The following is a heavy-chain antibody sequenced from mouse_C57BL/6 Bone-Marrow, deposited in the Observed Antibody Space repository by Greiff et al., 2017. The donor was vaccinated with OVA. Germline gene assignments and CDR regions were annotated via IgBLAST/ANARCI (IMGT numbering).Heavy chain of an antibody. D-gene: IGHD2-5*01. CDR2: IDPETGGT. J-gene: IGHJ4*01. CDR3: TRGYSNYYAMDY. CDR1: GYTFTDYE. V-gene: IGHV1-15*01. Sequence: QVQMKQSEAEWDRTEDSDTQGCKGSGYTFTDYEMHWVKQTPVHGLEWIGAIDPETGGTAYNQKFKGKAILTADKSSSTAYMELRSLTSEDSAVYYCTRGYSNYYAMDYWGQGTSVTVSS.